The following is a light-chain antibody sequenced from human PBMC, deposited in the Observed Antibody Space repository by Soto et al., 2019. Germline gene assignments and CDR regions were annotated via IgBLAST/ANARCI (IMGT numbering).Light chain of an antibody. V-gene: IGKV3-15*01. Sequence: EIVMTQSPATLSVSPGERATLSCRASQSVSTNLAWYQQRPGQAPRLLIYGASTRTTVVPARFSGSGSGTEFPLTISSLQSEDFAVYFCHQYNNWPVTFGGGTKVEIK. J-gene: IGKJ4*01. CDR2: GAS. CDR3: HQYNNWPVT. CDR1: QSVSTN.